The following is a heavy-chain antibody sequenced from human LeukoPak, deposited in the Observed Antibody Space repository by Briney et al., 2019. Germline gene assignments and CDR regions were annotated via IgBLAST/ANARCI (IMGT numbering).Heavy chain of an antibody. CDR3: ARVVLSGSSTRAFDI. CDR1: GFTFSSYA. V-gene: IGHV3-23*01. J-gene: IGHJ3*02. CDR2: ISGSGGST. Sequence: RTGGSLRLSCAASGFTFSSYAMAWVRPAPGKGLEWVSIISGSGGSTYYADSVKGRFTISRDNAKNTLYLQMNSLRAEDTAVYYCARVVLSGSSTRAFDIWGQGTMVTVSS. D-gene: IGHD1-26*01.